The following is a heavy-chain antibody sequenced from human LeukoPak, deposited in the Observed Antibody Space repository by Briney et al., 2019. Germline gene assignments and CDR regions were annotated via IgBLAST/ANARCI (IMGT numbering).Heavy chain of an antibody. Sequence: KPSETLSLTCTVSGGSISSYYWSWIRQPPGKGLEWIGYIYYSGTPNYNPSLKSRVTISVDTSKNQFSLKLSSVTAADTAVYYCARLYDFWSGSYYFDYWGQGTLVTVSS. J-gene: IGHJ4*02. CDR1: GGSISSYY. CDR2: IYYSGTP. CDR3: ARLYDFWSGSYYFDY. V-gene: IGHV4-59*01. D-gene: IGHD3-3*01.